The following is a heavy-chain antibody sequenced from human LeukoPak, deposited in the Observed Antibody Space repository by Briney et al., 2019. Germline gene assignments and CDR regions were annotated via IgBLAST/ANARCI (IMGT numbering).Heavy chain of an antibody. CDR3: ARSTGWPGFDF. V-gene: IGHV4-59*08. D-gene: IGHD6-19*01. CDR1: GGSISSYY. CDR2: IYYSGST. J-gene: IGHJ4*02. Sequence: NPSETLSLTCTLSGGSISSYYWSWIRQPPGKGLEWIGNIYYSGSTNYNPSYNPSLKSRVTMSVDTSKTQFSLKLGSVTAADTAVYYCARSTGWPGFDFWGQGILVTVSS.